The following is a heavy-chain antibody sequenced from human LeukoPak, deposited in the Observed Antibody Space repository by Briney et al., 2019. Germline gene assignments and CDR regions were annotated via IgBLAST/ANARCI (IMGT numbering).Heavy chain of an antibody. V-gene: IGHV6-1*01. CDR3: SRSSAIDI. CDR2: TYYRSKWFN. J-gene: IGHJ3*02. CDR1: GDSVSSNSAS. Sequence: SQTLSLTCAISGDSVSSNSASWNWIRQSPSRGLEWLGRTYYRSKWFNDYAVSVKGRITINPDTSKNQFFLQLNSVTPEDTAVYFCSRSSAIDIWGQGTMVTVSS.